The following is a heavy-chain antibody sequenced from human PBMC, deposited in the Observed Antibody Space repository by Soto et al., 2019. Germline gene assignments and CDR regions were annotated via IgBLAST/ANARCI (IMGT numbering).Heavy chain of an antibody. D-gene: IGHD3-3*01. CDR1: AGSISSYY. CDR3: ASARFLEWRSQFDY. Sequence: SETLSLTCTVSAGSISSYYWSWIRHLPGKGLEWIGYIYYSGSTNYTPSLKSRVTISVDPSKNKFSLKLSSVTAADTAVYYCASARFLEWRSQFDYWGQGTLVTVSS. J-gene: IGHJ4*02. CDR2: IYYSGST. V-gene: IGHV4-59*01.